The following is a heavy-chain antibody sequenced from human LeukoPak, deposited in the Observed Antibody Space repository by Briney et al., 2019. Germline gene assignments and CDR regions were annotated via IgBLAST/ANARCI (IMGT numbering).Heavy chain of an antibody. Sequence: SETLSLTCTVSGGSISSYYWSWIRQPPGKGLEWIGYIYYSGSTNYNPSLKSRVTISVDTSKNQFSLKLSSVTAADTAVYYCARHHGITIFGVVIIREVDYWGQGTLVTVSS. J-gene: IGHJ4*02. CDR1: GGSISSYY. D-gene: IGHD3-3*01. CDR3: ARHHGITIFGVVIIREVDY. CDR2: IYYSGST. V-gene: IGHV4-59*08.